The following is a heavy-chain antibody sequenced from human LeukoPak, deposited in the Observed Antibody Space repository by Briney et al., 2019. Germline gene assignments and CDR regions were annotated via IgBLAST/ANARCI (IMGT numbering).Heavy chain of an antibody. CDR1: GGSLSNYS. Sequence: ASETLSLTCTVSGGSLSNYSWTWVRQPPRKGLEWIAFMSHSGRTRFNPSLQSRVSISLNTSRNHFSLQLTSVTSADTAMYFCARLLDYDNSGDPDTFAVWGPGWLVTVSS. CDR2: MSHSGRT. V-gene: IGHV4-59*01. D-gene: IGHD3-22*01. CDR3: ARLLDYDNSGDPDTFAV. J-gene: IGHJ3*01.